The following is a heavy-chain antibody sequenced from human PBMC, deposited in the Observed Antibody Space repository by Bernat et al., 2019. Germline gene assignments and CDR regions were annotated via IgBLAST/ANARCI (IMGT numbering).Heavy chain of an antibody. Sequence: QVPLVESGGGVVQPGRSLRLSCAASGFTFSSYAMHWVRQGPGKGLDWVAFISYDGSKKYFEGSAKGGFTNSRDNSRSRRYVQMKRLRAEEAAVYYCARDGIDCSSTSCYSERSGDFDVWGQGTVVTVSS. D-gene: IGHD2-2*02. J-gene: IGHJ3*01. CDR3: ARDGIDCSSTSCYSERSGDFDV. CDR1: GFTFSSYA. V-gene: IGHV3-30*01. CDR2: ISYDGSKK.